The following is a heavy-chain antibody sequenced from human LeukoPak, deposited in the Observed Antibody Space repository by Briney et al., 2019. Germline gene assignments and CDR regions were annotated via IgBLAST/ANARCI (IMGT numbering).Heavy chain of an antibody. CDR2: IIPILGIA. CDR3: ARDDYGDYVRGPFDY. Sequence: ASVKVSCKASGGTFSSYAISWVRQVPGQGLEWMGRIIPILGIANYAQKFQGRVTITADKSTSTAYMELSSLRSEDTAVYYCARDDYGDYVRGPFDYWGQGTLVTVSS. V-gene: IGHV1-69*04. CDR1: GGTFSSYA. J-gene: IGHJ4*02. D-gene: IGHD4-17*01.